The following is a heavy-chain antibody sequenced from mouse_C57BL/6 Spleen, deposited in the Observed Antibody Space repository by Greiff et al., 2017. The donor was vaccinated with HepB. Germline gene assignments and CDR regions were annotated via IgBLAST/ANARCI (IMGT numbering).Heavy chain of an antibody. Sequence: VQLQQPGAELVMPGASVKLSCKASGYTFTSYWMHWVKQRPGQGLEWIGEIDPSDSYTNYNQKFKGKSTLTVDKSSSTAYMQLSSLTSEDSAVYYCARYGYLYAMDYWGQGTSVTVSS. D-gene: IGHD2-2*01. J-gene: IGHJ4*01. V-gene: IGHV1-69*01. CDR1: GYTFTSYW. CDR2: IDPSDSYT. CDR3: ARYGYLYAMDY.